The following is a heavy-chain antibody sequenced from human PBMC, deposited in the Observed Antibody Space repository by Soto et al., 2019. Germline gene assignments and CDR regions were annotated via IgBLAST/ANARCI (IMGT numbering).Heavy chain of an antibody. CDR1: GDSSSSYY. D-gene: IGHD2-8*01. J-gene: IGHJ6*02. CDR3: AICTAIPRYYGMDV. Sequence: KPSETLSLTCTVSGDSSSSYYWSWIRQPPGKGLEWIASVYYNGDTDYNPSLKSRLTTSVDTSKNQVSLKLTSVTAADTAVYYCAICTAIPRYYGMDVWGQGTSVTVSS. CDR2: VYYNGDT. V-gene: IGHV4-59*01.